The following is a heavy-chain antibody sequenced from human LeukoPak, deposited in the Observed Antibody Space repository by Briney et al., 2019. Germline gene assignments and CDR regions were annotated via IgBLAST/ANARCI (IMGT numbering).Heavy chain of an antibody. D-gene: IGHD6-13*01. J-gene: IGHJ3*02. CDR3: ASGIAAADAFDI. CDR1: GFTVSSNY. V-gene: IGHV3-53*01. CDR2: IYSGGST. Sequence: GESLRLSCAASGFTVSSNYMSWVRQAPGKGLEWVSVIYSGGSTYYADSVKGRFTISRDNSKNTLYLQMNSLRAEDTAVYYCASGIAAADAFDIWGQGTMVTVSS.